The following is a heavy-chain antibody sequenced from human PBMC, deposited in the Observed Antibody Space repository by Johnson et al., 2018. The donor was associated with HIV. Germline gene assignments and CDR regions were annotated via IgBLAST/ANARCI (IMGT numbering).Heavy chain of an antibody. D-gene: IGHD6-13*01. V-gene: IGHV3-23*04. CDR2: ISGSGGST. CDR1: GFTFSSYA. CDR3: AKDEDGYRSSWYEPPAGAFDI. J-gene: IGHJ3*02. Sequence: VQLVESGGGLVQPGGSLRLSCAASGFTFSSYAMSWVRQAPGKGLEWVSAISGSGGSTYYADSVKGRFTISRDNSKNTLYLQMNSLRAEDTAVYYCAKDEDGYRSSWYEPPAGAFDIWGQGTMVTVSS.